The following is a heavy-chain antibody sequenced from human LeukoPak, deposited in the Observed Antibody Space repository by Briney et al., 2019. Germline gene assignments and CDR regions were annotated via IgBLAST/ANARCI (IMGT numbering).Heavy chain of an antibody. D-gene: IGHD3-22*01. CDR2: ISAYNGNT. V-gene: IGHV1-18*01. CDR3: ARLGYYDREVLY. J-gene: IGHJ1*01. CDR1: GYTFTSYG. Sequence: ASVRVSCKASGYTFTSYGISLVRQAPGQGLEWMGWISAYNGNTNYAQKLQGRVTMTTDTSTSTAYMELRSLRSDDTAVYYCARLGYYDREVLYWGQGTLVTVSS.